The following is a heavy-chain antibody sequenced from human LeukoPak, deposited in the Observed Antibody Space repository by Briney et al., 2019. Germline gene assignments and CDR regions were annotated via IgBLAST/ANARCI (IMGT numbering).Heavy chain of an antibody. D-gene: IGHD1-26*01. CDR1: GFTFSGSA. CDR3: ARAAGATYFDY. CDR2: IYSGGST. J-gene: IGHJ4*02. Sequence: GGSLKLSCAASGFTFSGSAMHWVRQAPGKGLEWVSVIYSGGSTYYADSVKGRFTISRDNSKNTLYLQMNSLRAEDTAVYYCARAAGATYFDYWGQGTLVTVSS. V-gene: IGHV3-66*01.